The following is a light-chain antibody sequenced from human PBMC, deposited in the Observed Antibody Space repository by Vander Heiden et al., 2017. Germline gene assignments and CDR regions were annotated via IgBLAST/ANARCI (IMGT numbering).Light chain of an antibody. J-gene: IGKJ1*01. Sequence: DIQMTQSPSSLSASVGDRVTTTCRASQIINNYLNWYQQKPGKAPKLLIAAASVLQPGVPSRFGGSGFGTDFTLSITSLQPEDFGTFYCQQSFATPTFGPGTKV. CDR1: QIINNY. CDR3: QQSFATPT. V-gene: IGKV1-39*01. CDR2: AAS.